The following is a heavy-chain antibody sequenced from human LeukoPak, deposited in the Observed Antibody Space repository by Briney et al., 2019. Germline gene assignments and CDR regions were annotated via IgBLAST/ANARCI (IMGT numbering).Heavy chain of an antibody. CDR3: ARVQDYGDYPDY. J-gene: IGHJ4*02. D-gene: IGHD4-17*01. CDR1: GYTFTGYY. V-gene: IGHV1-2*02. Sequence: GASVKVSCKASGYTFTGYYLHWVRQAPGQGLEWMGWMNPNSGGTNYAQKFQGRVTMTRDTSISTAYMELSRLRSDDTAVYYCARVQDYGDYPDYWGQGTLVTVSS. CDR2: MNPNSGGT.